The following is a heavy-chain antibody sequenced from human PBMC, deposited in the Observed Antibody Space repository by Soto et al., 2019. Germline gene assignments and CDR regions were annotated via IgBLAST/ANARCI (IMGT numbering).Heavy chain of an antibody. D-gene: IGHD2-8*01. CDR2: IIPIFGTA. CDR3: ASTNYCTNGACYSWFDT. J-gene: IGHJ5*02. CDR1: GGTFSSYA. Sequence: ASVKVSCKASGGTFSSYAISWVRQAPGQGLEWMGGIIPIFGTANYAQKFQGRVTITADKSTSTAYMELSSLRSEDTAVYYCASTNYCTNGACYSWFDTWGQGTLVTVSS. V-gene: IGHV1-69*06.